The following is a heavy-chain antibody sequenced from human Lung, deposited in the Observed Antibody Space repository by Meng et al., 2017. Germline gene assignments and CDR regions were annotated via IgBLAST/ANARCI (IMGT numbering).Heavy chain of an antibody. CDR2: INHSGST. CDR1: GGSFSDYY. D-gene: IGHD4-11*01. J-gene: IGHJ4*02. Sequence: QGQVQQWGLGLLKPWETLASSCVVSGGSFSDYYWSWIRQPPGKGLEWIGEINHSGSTNYNPSLESRATISVDTSQNNLSLRLSSVTAADSAVYYCARGPTTMAHDFDYWGQGTLVTVSS. V-gene: IGHV4-34*01. CDR3: ARGPTTMAHDFDY.